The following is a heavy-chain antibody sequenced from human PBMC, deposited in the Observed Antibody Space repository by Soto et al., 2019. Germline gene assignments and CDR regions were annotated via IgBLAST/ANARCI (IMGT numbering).Heavy chain of an antibody. D-gene: IGHD3-22*01. J-gene: IGHJ4*02. CDR2: IDYSGST. Sequence: QLQLQESGPGLVKPSETLSLTCTVSGGSISSSSYYWGWIRQPPGKGLEWVGTIDYSGSTYYNPSLQSRVTISVDTSKNQFSLKLSSVTAADTAVYHCARHGMDYYDSSGYYYSPYYFDYWGQGTLVTVSS. CDR3: ARHGMDYYDSSGYYYSPYYFDY. V-gene: IGHV4-39*01. CDR1: GGSISSSSYY.